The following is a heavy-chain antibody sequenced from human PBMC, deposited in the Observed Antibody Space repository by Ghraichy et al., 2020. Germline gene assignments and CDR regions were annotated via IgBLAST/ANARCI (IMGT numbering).Heavy chain of an antibody. J-gene: IGHJ3*01. CDR2: IKQDGSDK. V-gene: IGHV3-7*03. D-gene: IGHD1-1*01. CDR1: GFTFSSNYY. Sequence: GGSLRLSCVASGFTFSSNYYMTWVRQAPGKGLEWVANIKQDGSDKFYVDSVKGRFTISRDNAKNSLYLQMNNLRAEDTAVYYGAREEGPPEGNVTSGAFDVWGQGTMVTVSS. CDR3: AREEGPPEGNVTSGAFDV.